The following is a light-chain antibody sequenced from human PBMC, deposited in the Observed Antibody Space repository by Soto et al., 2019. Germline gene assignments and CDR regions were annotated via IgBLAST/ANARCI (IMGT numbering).Light chain of an antibody. CDR2: AAS. CDR3: QQSYRTPPIT. Sequence: DIQMTQSPSSLSASVGDRVTITCRASQSISSYLNWYQQKPGKAPKLLIYAASSLQSGVPSRFSGSGSGTEFTPPNSSMQPEEFATYYCQQSYRTPPITFGQGTRLEIK. CDR1: QSISSY. V-gene: IGKV1-39*01. J-gene: IGKJ5*01.